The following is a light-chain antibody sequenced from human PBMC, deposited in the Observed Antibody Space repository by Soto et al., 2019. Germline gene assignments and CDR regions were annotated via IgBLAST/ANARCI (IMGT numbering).Light chain of an antibody. CDR2: EVS. CDR3: ISYTSSSTYV. Sequence: QSAVTQPPSVTGSPGQSVTISCTGTSSDVGNYNRVSWYQQPPGTAPKVIIYEVSNRPSGVPDRFSGSKSGNTASLTISGLHAEDEPDYYCISYTSSSTYVFGTGTKLTVL. CDR1: SSDVGNYNR. J-gene: IGLJ1*01. V-gene: IGLV2-18*02.